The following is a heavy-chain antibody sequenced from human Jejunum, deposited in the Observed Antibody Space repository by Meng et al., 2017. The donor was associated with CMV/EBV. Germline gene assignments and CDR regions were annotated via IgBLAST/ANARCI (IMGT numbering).Heavy chain of an antibody. CDR2: ISSAGDT. CDR1: TFSTYG. Sequence: TFSTYGMQWVRQPTGKGLEWVSVISSAGDTDYPDSVKGRFAISRENVRNSLCLQMNSLRAGDTAVYYCAREEYDYWSDYHRYFDFWGQGTWVTVSS. CDR3: AREEYDYWSDYHRYFDF. D-gene: IGHD3-3*01. V-gene: IGHV3-13*01. J-gene: IGHJ4*02.